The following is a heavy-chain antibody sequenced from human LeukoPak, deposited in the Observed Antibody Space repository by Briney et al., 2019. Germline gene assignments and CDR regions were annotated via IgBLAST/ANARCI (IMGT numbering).Heavy chain of an antibody. CDR1: GFTFSSYW. J-gene: IGHJ6*03. CDR2: ITQDGSEK. Sequence: GGSLRLSCAASGFTFSSYWMSWVRQAPGKGLEWVANITQDGSEKYYVDSVKGRFTISRDNAKNSLYLQMNSLRAEDTAVYYCARWGVVPAASSGGGYYYYYYMDVWRKGTTVTVSS. V-gene: IGHV3-7*01. D-gene: IGHD2-2*01. CDR3: ARWGVVPAASSGGGYYYYYYMDV.